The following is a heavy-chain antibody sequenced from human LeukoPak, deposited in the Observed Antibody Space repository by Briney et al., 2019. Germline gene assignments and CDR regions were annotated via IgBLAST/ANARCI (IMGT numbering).Heavy chain of an antibody. J-gene: IGHJ4*02. D-gene: IGHD2-15*01. V-gene: IGHV3-21*01. CDR3: ANRPTDCGGGTCPPNY. CDR2: ISSSSSYM. Sequence: GGSLRLSCAASGFTFSTYSMNWVRQAPGKGLEWVSSISSSSSYMYYADSVKGRFSVSRDNAKKSLYLQMNSLKVEDTAVYFWANRPTDCGGGTCPPNYWGKETLVTVS. CDR1: GFTFSTYS.